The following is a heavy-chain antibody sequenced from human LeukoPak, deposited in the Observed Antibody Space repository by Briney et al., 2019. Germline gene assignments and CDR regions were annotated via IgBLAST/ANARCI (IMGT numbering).Heavy chain of an antibody. CDR2: IIPILGIA. J-gene: IGHJ5*02. V-gene: IGHV1-69*04. D-gene: IGHD3-10*01. Sequence: SVKVSCKASGGTFSSYAISWVRQAPGQGLEWMGRIIPILGIANYAQKFQGRVTITADKSTSTAYMELSSLRSEDTAVYYCARVAGREGAIWIWLGERGWFAPGGREPLVPVPP. CDR1: GGTFSSYA. CDR3: ARVAGREGAIWIWLGERGWFAP.